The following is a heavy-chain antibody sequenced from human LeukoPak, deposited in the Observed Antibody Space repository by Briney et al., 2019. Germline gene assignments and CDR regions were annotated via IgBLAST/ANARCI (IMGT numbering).Heavy chain of an antibody. J-gene: IGHJ3*02. D-gene: IGHD3-9*01. CDR1: GGSISNYY. V-gene: IGHV4-4*07. CDR2: IYTSGST. CDR3: ARQPDVLRYFDWLSQAFDI. Sequence: PSETLSLTCTVSGGSISNYYWSWIRQPAGKGLEWIGRIYTSGSTNYNPSLKSRVTMSVDTSKNQFSLKLSSVTAADTAVYYCARQPDVLRYFDWLSQAFDIWGQGTMVTVSS.